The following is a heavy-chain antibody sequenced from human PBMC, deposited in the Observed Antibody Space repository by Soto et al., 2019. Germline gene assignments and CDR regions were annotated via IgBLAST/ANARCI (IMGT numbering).Heavy chain of an antibody. CDR2: IYYSGST. CDR3: AGGGVAAPHKNWFDP. V-gene: IGHV4-59*01. D-gene: IGHD6-13*01. CDR1: SGSISRYY. Sequence: QVQLQESGPGLVKPPETLSLTCTVSSGSISRYYWSWIRQPPGKGLEWIGYIYYSGSTNYNPSLKGRVSTSVDTSNHQFSLKLIAVTAANTAVYSCAGGGVAAPHKNWFDPLCQGTLVTFSS. J-gene: IGHJ5*02.